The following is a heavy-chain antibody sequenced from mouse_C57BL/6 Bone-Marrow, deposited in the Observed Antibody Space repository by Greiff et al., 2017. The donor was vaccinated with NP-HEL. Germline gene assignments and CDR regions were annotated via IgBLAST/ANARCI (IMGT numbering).Heavy chain of an antibody. CDR1: GFTFSSYA. CDR2: ISDGGSYH. Sequence: DVKLVESGGGLVKPGGSLKLSCAASGFTFSSYAMSWVRQTPEKRLEWVATISDGGSYHYYPDNVKGRFPISRDNAKNNLYLQMSHLKAEDTAMYYCARDRDYGYDEFAYWGQGTLVTVSA. D-gene: IGHD2-2*01. V-gene: IGHV5-4*01. CDR3: ARDRDYGYDEFAY. J-gene: IGHJ3*01.